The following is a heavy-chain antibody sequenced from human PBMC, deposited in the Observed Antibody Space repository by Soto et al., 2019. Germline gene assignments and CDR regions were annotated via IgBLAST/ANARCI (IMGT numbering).Heavy chain of an antibody. CDR3: AHSLVVVVVAATQYYFDY. CDR1: GFSLSTSGVG. J-gene: IGHJ4*02. Sequence: ASGPTLVNPTQTLTLTCTFSGFSLSTSGVGVGWIRQPPGKALEWLALIYLNDDKRYSPSLKSRLTITKDTSKNQVVLTMTNMDPVDTATYYCAHSLVVVVVAATQYYFDYWGQGTLVTVSS. CDR2: IYLNDDK. D-gene: IGHD2-15*01. V-gene: IGHV2-5*01.